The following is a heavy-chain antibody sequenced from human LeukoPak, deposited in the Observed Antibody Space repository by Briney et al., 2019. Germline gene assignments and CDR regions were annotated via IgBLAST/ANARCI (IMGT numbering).Heavy chain of an antibody. CDR3: ARAKIAVAGYQFQYYFDY. Sequence: SVKVSCKASGYTFTSYGISWVRQAPGQGLEWMGWMNPNSGNTGYAQKFQGRVTMTRNTSISTAYMELSSLRSEDTAVYYCARAKIAVAGYQFQYYFDYWGQGTLVTVSS. D-gene: IGHD6-19*01. V-gene: IGHV1-8*02. CDR2: MNPNSGNT. CDR1: GYTFTSYG. J-gene: IGHJ4*02.